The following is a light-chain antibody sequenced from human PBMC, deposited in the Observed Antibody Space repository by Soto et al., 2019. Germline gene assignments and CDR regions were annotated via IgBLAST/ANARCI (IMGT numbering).Light chain of an antibody. V-gene: IGLV1-40*01. CDR2: GNS. CDR3: QSYDSSLSGWV. J-gene: IGLJ3*02. Sequence: QSVLTQPPSVSGAPGQRVTISCTGSSSNIGAGYDVHWYQQLPGTAPKLLISGNSNRPSGVPHRFSGSKSGTSASLAITGLQAEDEADYYCQSYDSSLSGWVFGGGTKLTVL. CDR1: SSNIGAGYD.